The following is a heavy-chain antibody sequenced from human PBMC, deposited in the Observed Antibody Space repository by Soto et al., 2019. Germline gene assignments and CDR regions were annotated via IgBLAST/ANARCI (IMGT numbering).Heavy chain of an antibody. Sequence: GGSVRLSCAASGFTFSGSGMHWVRQASGKGLEWVGRIRSKANSYATAYAASVKGRFTTSRDDSKNTAYLQMNSLKTEDTAVYYCTRPPGSSTNGVDYWGQGTLVTVSS. V-gene: IGHV3-73*01. CDR3: TRPPGSSTNGVDY. CDR2: IRSKANSYAT. D-gene: IGHD2-2*01. CDR1: GFTFSGSG. J-gene: IGHJ4*02.